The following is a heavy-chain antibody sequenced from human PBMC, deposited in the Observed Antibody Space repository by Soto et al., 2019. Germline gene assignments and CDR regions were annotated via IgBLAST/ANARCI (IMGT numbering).Heavy chain of an antibody. CDR1: GFAFNSYG. Sequence: PGGSLRLSCEAAGFAFNSYGINWVRQAPGKGLEWVSFISGSSGNIHYGDSVRGRFTISRDNAKKSVYLQMNSLRVEDTATYYCARTWIRFGPNDYWGQGAPVTVSS. D-gene: IGHD3-16*01. V-gene: IGHV3-21*01. J-gene: IGHJ4*02. CDR3: ARTWIRFGPNDY. CDR2: ISGSSGNI.